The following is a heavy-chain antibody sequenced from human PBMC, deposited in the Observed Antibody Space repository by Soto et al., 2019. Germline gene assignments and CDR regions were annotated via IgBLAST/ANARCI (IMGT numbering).Heavy chain of an antibody. CDR3: AKRWFGELSPLDY. D-gene: IGHD3-10*01. Sequence: EVQLLESGGGLVQPGGSLRLSCAVSGFTPSDYAMSWVRQAPGGGLEWVSSVTSGGTTYYADSVKGRFTISRDNSKNTLYLQMNGLRAEDTAIYYCAKRWFGELSPLDYWGQGALVTVSS. CDR2: VTSGGTT. CDR1: GFTPSDYA. J-gene: IGHJ4*02. V-gene: IGHV3-23*01.